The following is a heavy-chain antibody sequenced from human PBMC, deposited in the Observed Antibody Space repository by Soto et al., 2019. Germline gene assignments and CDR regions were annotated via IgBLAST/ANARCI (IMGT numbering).Heavy chain of an antibody. CDR1: CCSISGGVGGLYY. V-gene: IGHV4-30-4*01. D-gene: IGHD2-15*01. J-gene: IGHJ2*01. CDR3: AREVIPLTPDWYFDL. CDR2: IYDSGST. Sequence: QLQLRESGPGLVKPSETLSLTCTVSCCSISGGVGGLYYWSWIRQPPGKVLEWLGYIYDSGSTYYNSSLKSRVTISVYTSKNQFSRRLSSVTAADTAVYYCAREVIPLTPDWYFDLWGRGTLVTVSS.